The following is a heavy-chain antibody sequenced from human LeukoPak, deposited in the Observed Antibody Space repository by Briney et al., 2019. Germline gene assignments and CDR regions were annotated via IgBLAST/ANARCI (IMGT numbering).Heavy chain of an antibody. J-gene: IGHJ1*01. CDR3: ARRGYYDSSGYYPKYFQH. D-gene: IGHD3-22*01. V-gene: IGHV3-21*01. CDR1: GFTFSSYS. Sequence: GGSLRLSCAASGFTFSSYSMNWVRQAPGKGLEWVSSISSSSSYIYYADSVKGRFTISRDNAKNSLYLQMNSLRAEDTAVYYYARRGYYDSSGYYPKYFQHWGQGTLVTVSS. CDR2: ISSSSSYI.